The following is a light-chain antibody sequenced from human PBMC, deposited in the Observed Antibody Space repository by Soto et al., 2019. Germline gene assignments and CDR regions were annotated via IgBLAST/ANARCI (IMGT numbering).Light chain of an antibody. CDR1: QSVSSSN. CDR3: QQYGSTPRT. J-gene: IGKJ1*01. CDR2: GPS. V-gene: IGKV3-20*01. Sequence: EIVLTQSPGTLSLSPGERATLSCRASQSVSSSNLAWYQQKPGQAPRLLIYGPSSRATGIPDMFSGSGSGTDLTLTISRLETEDFAVYYCQQYGSTPRTFGQGINVEIK.